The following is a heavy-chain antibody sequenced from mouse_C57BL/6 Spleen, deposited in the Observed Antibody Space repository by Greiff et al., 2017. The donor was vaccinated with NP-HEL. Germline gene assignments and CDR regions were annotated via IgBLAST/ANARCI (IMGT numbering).Heavy chain of an antibody. CDR3: ARSNYSNHHYFDY. D-gene: IGHD2-5*01. Sequence: EVQLQQSGPELVKPGASVKIPCKASGYTFTDYNMDWVKQSHGKSLEWIGDINPNNGGTIYNQKFKGKATLTVDKSSSTAYMELRSLTSEDTAVYYCARSNYSNHHYFDYWGQGTTLTVSS. J-gene: IGHJ2*01. CDR2: INPNNGGT. V-gene: IGHV1-18*01. CDR1: GYTFTDYN.